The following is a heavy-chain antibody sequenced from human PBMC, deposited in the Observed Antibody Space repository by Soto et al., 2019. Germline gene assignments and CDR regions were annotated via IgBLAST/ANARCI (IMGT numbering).Heavy chain of an antibody. CDR1: GFTFSSYW. CDR2: IKQDGSEK. CDR3: ARAGRITIFSTGYPLNAFDI. J-gene: IGHJ3*02. Sequence: EVQLVESGGGLVQPGGSLRLSCAASGFTFSSYWMSWVRQAPGKGLEWVANIKQDGSEKYYVDSVKGRFTISRDNAKNSLSLQMNRLRAEDPAVYYCARAGRITIFSTGYPLNAFDIWGQGTMVTVSS. D-gene: IGHD3-9*01. V-gene: IGHV3-7*01.